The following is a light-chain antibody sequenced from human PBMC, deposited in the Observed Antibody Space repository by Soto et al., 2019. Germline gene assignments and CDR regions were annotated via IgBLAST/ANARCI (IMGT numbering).Light chain of an antibody. CDR3: QPYGSSPKGYT. CDR1: QSVSSSY. J-gene: IGKJ2*01. CDR2: GAS. Sequence: EIVLTQSPGTLSLSPGERATLSCRASQSVSSSYLAWYQQKPGQAPRLLIYGASSRATGIPDRFSGSGSGTDFTLTISRLEPEDFAVYYCQPYGSSPKGYTFGQGTKLEIK. V-gene: IGKV3-20*01.